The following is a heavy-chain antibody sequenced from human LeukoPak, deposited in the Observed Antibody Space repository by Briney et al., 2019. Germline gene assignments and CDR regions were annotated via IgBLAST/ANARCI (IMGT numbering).Heavy chain of an antibody. CDR2: ITGSADIT. Sequence: PGGSLRLSCAASGFTFSNYGMNWVRQAPGKGLEWVSGITGSADITYYADSVKGRFTISRDNSKNTLYLQMNSLRAEDTAVYYCARVMNSYGYCFDYWGQGTLVTVSS. D-gene: IGHD5-18*01. V-gene: IGHV3-23*01. CDR3: ARVMNSYGYCFDY. CDR1: GFTFSNYG. J-gene: IGHJ4*02.